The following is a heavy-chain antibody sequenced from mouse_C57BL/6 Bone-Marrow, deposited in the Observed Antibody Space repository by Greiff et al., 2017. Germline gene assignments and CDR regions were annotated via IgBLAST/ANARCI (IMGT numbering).Heavy chain of an antibody. CDR1: GFNIKDDY. J-gene: IGHJ3*01. V-gene: IGHV14-4*01. CDR3: TTRDGAWFAY. D-gene: IGHD3-3*01. Sequence: EVQLQQSGAELVRPGASVKLSCTASGFNIKDDYMHWVKQRPEQGLEWIGCIDPENGDTEYASKFQGKATITADTSSNTAYLQLSSLTSEDTAVYYCTTRDGAWFAYWGQGTLVTVSA. CDR2: IDPENGDT.